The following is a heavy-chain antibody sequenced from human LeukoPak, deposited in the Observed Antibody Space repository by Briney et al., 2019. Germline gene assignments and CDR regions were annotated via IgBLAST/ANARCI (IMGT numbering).Heavy chain of an antibody. CDR1: GFTFSSYW. CDR2: IKQDGSEK. Sequence: PGGSLRLSCAASGFTFSSYWMSWVRQAPGKGLEWVANIKQDGSEKYYVDSVKGRFTISRDNAKNSLYLQMNSLRAEDTAVYYCARAPFINVVVTAISRLYGMDVWGQGTTVTVSS. D-gene: IGHD2-21*02. J-gene: IGHJ6*02. V-gene: IGHV3-7*01. CDR3: ARAPFINVVVTAISRLYGMDV.